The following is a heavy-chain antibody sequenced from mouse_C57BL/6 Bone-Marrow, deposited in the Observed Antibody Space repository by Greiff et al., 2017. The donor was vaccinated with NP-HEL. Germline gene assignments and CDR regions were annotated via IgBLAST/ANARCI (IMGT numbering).Heavy chain of an antibody. J-gene: IGHJ2*01. D-gene: IGHD2-1*01. V-gene: IGHV5-15*01. CDR1: GFTFSDYG. Sequence: EVQLVESGGGLVQPGGSLKLSCAASGFTFSDYGMAWVRQAPRKGPEWVAFISNLAYSIYYADTVTGRFTISRENAKNTLYLEMSSLRSEDTAMYYCARHYGNSFFDYWGQGTTLTVSS. CDR3: ARHYGNSFFDY. CDR2: ISNLAYSI.